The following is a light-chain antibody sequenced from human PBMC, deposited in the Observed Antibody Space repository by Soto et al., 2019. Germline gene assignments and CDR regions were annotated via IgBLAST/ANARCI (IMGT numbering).Light chain of an antibody. CDR2: GAS. J-gene: IGKJ1*01. V-gene: IGKV3-20*01. Sequence: EIVLTQSPGTLSLSPGERATLSCRASQSFNSIYLAWYQQRPGQPPRLLIYGASSRATGIPDRFSGSGSGTVFTLTISRLEPEDFAVYFCQQYDSSPTTFGQGTKVDI. CDR1: QSFNSIY. CDR3: QQYDSSPTT.